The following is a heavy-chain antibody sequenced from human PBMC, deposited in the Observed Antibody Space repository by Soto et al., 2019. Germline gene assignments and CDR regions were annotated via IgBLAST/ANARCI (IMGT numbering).Heavy chain of an antibody. CDR3: AKVSRKGSAIDFDY. Sequence: QVQLVQSGAELKKPGASVKVSCKASGYTFSNYDMNWVRQATGQGPEWIGWVNPNNGDTGYAQKFQGRVTLPTTIYTTTAYMELTSLRSEDTAIYYCAKVSRKGSAIDFDYWGQGTLMTGSS. CDR1: GYTFSNYD. J-gene: IGHJ4*02. D-gene: IGHD3-10*01. CDR2: VNPNNGDT. V-gene: IGHV1-8*01.